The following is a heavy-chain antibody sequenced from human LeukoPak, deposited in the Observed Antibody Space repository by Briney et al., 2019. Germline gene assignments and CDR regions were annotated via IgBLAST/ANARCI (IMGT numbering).Heavy chain of an antibody. CDR2: ISSSGSTI. CDR1: GFTFSSYE. D-gene: IGHD3-16*02. Sequence: GGSLRLSCAASGFTFSSYEMNWVRQAPGKGLEWVSYISSSGSTIYYADSVKGRFTISRDNAKNSLYLQMNSLRAEDTAVYYCARINYDYVWGSYRFDYWGQGTLVTVSS. J-gene: IGHJ4*02. V-gene: IGHV3-48*03. CDR3: ARINYDYVWGSYRFDY.